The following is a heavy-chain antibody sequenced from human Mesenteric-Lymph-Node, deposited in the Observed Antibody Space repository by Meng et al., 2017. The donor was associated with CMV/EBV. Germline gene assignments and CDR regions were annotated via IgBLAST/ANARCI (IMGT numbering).Heavy chain of an antibody. D-gene: IGHD5-18*01. CDR2: IKSKTDGGTT. V-gene: IGHV3-15*01. J-gene: IGHJ4*02. CDR1: GFTFSNAW. CDR3: TTDVVDTAMVSDY. Sequence: GGSLRLSCAASGFTFSNAWMSWVRQAPGNGLEWVGRIKSKTDGGTTDYAAPVKGRFTISRDDSKNTLYLQMNSLKTEDTAVYYCTTDVVDTAMVSDYWGQGTLVTVSS.